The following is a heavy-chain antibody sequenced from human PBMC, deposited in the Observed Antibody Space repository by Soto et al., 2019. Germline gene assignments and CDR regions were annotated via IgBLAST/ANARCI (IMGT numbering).Heavy chain of an antibody. CDR3: ARTDCSSTSCYNYYYYGMDV. CDR2: INTNTGNP. D-gene: IGHD2-2*01. J-gene: IGHJ6*02. V-gene: IGHV7-4-1*01. CDR1: GYTFTSYA. Sequence: GASVKVSCKASGYTFTSYAMNWVRQAPGQGLEWMGWINTNTGNPTYAQGFTGRFVFSLDTSVSTAYLQICSLKAEDTAVFYCARTDCSSTSCYNYYYYGMDVWGQGTTVTVSS.